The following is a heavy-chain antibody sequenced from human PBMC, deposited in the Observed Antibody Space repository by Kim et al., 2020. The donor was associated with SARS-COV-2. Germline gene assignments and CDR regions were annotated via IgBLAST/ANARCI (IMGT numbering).Heavy chain of an antibody. Sequence: SETVSLTCTISGASISSHYWTWIRQTPGKAPEWIGNIFYTGITDYNPYFKSRITISVDTSKNEFSLNLRDVTAADSAVYFCAAGRWGTYDNVWGQGTLVTVSS. D-gene: IGHD3-22*01. CDR2: IFYTGIT. CDR1: GASISSHY. V-gene: IGHV4-59*11. CDR3: AAGRWGTYDNV. J-gene: IGHJ4*02.